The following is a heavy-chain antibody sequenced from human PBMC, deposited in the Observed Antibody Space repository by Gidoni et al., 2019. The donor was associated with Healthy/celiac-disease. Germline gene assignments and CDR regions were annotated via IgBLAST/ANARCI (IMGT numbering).Heavy chain of an antibody. D-gene: IGHD2-2*02. V-gene: IGHV3-9*01. CDR2: ISWNSGSI. CDR3: AKEDGTSCYMDY. J-gene: IGHJ4*02. CDR1: GFPFDDYA. Sequence: EVQLVESGGGLVQPGRSLRLSCAASGFPFDDYAMHWVRQAPGKGLEWVSGISWNSGSIGYADSVKGRFTISRDNAKNSLYLQMNSLRAEDTALYYCAKEDGTSCYMDYWGQGTLVTVSS.